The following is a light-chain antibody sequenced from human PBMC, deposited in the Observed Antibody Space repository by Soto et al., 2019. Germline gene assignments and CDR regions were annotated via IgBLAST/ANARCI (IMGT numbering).Light chain of an antibody. Sequence: PGERVTLSCRASKSFSSSYLTWYQQKPGQAPRLLIYGASTRATSIPARFSGSGSGTDFTLTISSLQPEDFAVYYCQQDYNLLTFGPGTKVDIK. CDR2: GAS. V-gene: IGKV3D-7*01. J-gene: IGKJ3*01. CDR3: QQDYNLLT. CDR1: KSFSSSY.